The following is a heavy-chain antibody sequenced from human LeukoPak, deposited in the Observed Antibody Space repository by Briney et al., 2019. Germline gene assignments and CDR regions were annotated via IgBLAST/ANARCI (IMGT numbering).Heavy chain of an antibody. CDR1: GFTFSRFG. J-gene: IGHJ5*02. CDR3: AKEIAPSGYNWFDP. Sequence: AGGSLRLSCAASGFTFSRFGMHWVRQAPGKGLEWATSINYDGSKEYYADSVKGRFTISRDSSKNTLYLQMNSLRAEDTAVYYCAKEIAPSGYNWFDPWGQGTLVTVSS. CDR2: INYDGSKE. D-gene: IGHD6-13*01. V-gene: IGHV3-30*02.